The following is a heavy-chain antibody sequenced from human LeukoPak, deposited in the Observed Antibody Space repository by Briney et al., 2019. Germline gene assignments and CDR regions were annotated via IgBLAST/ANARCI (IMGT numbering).Heavy chain of an antibody. CDR3: ARAGYYDIAPGAASYWFDP. V-gene: IGHV4-34*01. D-gene: IGHD3-9*01. J-gene: IGHJ5*02. CDR1: GGSFSGYY. Sequence: SETLSLTCAVYGGSFSGYYWSWIRQPPGKGLEWIGEINHSGRTNYNPSLKSRVTISVDKSKNQFSLKLSSVTAADTAVYYCARAGYYDIAPGAASYWFDPWGQGTLVTVSS. CDR2: INHSGRT.